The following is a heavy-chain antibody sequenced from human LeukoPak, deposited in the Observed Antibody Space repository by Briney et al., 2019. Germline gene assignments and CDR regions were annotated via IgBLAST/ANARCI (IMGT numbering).Heavy chain of an antibody. Sequence: GGSLRLSCAASGFTFSSYWMHWVRQAPGKGLVWVSRINSDGSSTSYADSVKGRFTISRDSAKNTLYLQMNSLRAEDTAVYYCARGRVVGATWDTFDIWGQGTVVTISS. CDR3: ARGRVVGATWDTFDI. D-gene: IGHD1-26*01. V-gene: IGHV3-74*01. J-gene: IGHJ3*02. CDR1: GFTFSSYW. CDR2: INSDGSST.